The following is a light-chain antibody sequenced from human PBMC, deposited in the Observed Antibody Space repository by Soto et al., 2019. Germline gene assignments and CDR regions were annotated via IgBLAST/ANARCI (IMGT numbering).Light chain of an antibody. Sequence: IVVTQSPDSLAVVLGERATTNCRSSQSALFRTTNRNYLAWYQQKPGQPPKLLLYWASTRASGVPVRFSGSGSGTGFSLTIGSLRAEDVAVYYCQQYYSSPHTFGGGTTVDIK. CDR3: QQYYSSPHT. V-gene: IGKV4-1*01. J-gene: IGKJ4*02. CDR2: WAS. CDR1: QSALFRTTNRNY.